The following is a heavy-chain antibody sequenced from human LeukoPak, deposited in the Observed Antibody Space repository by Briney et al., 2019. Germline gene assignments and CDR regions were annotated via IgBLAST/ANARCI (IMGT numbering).Heavy chain of an antibody. V-gene: IGHV3-21*01. D-gene: IGHD2-2*02. CDR2: ISSSSSYI. J-gene: IGHJ6*03. Sequence: GGSLRLSCAASGFKFSSYSMKWVRQAPGKGLEWVSFISSSSSYIYYADSVKGRFTISRDNAKNSLYLQMNSLRAEDTAVYYCAVYPHRNYYYYMDVWGKGTTVTVSS. CDR1: GFKFSSYS. CDR3: AVYPHRNYYYYMDV.